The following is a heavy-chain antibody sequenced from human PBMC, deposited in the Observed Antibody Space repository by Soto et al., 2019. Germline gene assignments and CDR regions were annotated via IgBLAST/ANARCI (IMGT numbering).Heavy chain of an antibody. V-gene: IGHV4-30-4*01. CDR3: ARALYCSGGSCYSGYWFDP. J-gene: IGHJ5*02. CDR1: GGSISSGDYY. CDR2: IYYSGST. D-gene: IGHD2-15*01. Sequence: LSLSCIVSGGSISSGDYYCSLIRQPLGKGLEWIGYIYYSGSTYYNPSLKSRVTISVDTSKNQFSLKLSSVTAADTAVYYCARALYCSGGSCYSGYWFDPWGQGTLVTVSS.